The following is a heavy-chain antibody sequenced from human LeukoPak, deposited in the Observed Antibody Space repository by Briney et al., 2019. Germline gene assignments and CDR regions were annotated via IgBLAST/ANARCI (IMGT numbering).Heavy chain of an antibody. D-gene: IGHD3-3*01. Sequence: GASVKVSCKASGYTFTSYYMHWARQAPGQGLEWMGIINPSGGSTSYAQKFQGRVTMTGDTSTSTVYMELSSLRSEDTAVYYCARGPGENDFWSGYSDYWGQGTLVTVSS. J-gene: IGHJ4*02. CDR3: ARGPGENDFWSGYSDY. V-gene: IGHV1-46*01. CDR2: INPSGGST. CDR1: GYTFTSYY.